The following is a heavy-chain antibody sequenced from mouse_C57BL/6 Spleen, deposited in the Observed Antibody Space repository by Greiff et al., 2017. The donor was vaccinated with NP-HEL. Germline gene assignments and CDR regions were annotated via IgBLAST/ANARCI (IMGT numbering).Heavy chain of an antibody. CDR2: IYPRSGNT. CDR1: GYTFTSYG. J-gene: IGHJ3*01. V-gene: IGHV1-81*01. D-gene: IGHD3-2*02. Sequence: VKLMESGAELARPGASVKLSCKASGYTFTSYGISWVKQRTGQGLEWIGEIYPRSGNTYYNEKFKGKATLTADKSSSTAYMELRSLTSEDSAVYFCAREAGTAQATGFAYWGQGTLVTVSA. CDR3: AREAGTAQATGFAY.